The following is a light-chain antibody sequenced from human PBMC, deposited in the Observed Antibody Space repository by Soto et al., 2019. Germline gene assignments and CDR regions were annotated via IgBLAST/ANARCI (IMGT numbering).Light chain of an antibody. CDR1: PCISSW. CDR3: QQYNSYSIT. J-gene: IGKJ5*01. V-gene: IGKV1-5*03. CDR2: KAS. Sequence: DIQMTQSPSTLSASVGDRVTITCRASPCISSWLAWYQQKPGKAPKLLIYKASSLESGVPSRFSGSGSGTEFTLTISSLQPDDFATYYCQQYNSYSITFGEGTRLEIK.